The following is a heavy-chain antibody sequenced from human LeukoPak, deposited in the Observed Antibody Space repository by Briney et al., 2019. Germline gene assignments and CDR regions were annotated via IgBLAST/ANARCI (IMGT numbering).Heavy chain of an antibody. J-gene: IGHJ5*02. CDR3: ANQQWLVPNWFDP. Sequence: PGGSLRLSCAASGFTFSSYSMNWVRQAPGKGLEWVSAISGSGGSTYYADSVKGRFTISRDNSKNTLYLQMNSLRAEDTAVYYCANQQWLVPNWFDPWGQGTLVTVSS. CDR1: GFTFSSYS. D-gene: IGHD6-19*01. V-gene: IGHV3-23*01. CDR2: ISGSGGST.